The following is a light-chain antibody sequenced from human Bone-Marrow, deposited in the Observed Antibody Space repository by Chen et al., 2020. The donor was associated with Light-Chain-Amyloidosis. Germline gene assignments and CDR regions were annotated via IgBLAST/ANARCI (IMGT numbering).Light chain of an antibody. J-gene: IGLJ3*02. CDR3: AVWERSSDRPV. V-gene: IGLV3-21*02. CDR1: NIGSTS. Sequence: SYVLTQPSSVSVAPGQTATIACGGNNIGSTSVHWYQQTPGQAPLLVVYDDSDRPSGIPERLSGSNSGNTATLTISRVEAGDEAEYYCAVWERSSDRPVFGGGTKLTVL. CDR2: DDS.